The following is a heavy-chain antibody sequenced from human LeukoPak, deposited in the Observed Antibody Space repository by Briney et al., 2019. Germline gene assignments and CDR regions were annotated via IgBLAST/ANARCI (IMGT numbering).Heavy chain of an antibody. Sequence: PGGSLRLSCAAPGFTFSSSYMIWVRQAPGKGLEWVSVIYSGGTTYYADSVKGRFTISRDNSKNTLYLQMNSLRAEDTAVYYCAKDPDCTSGICYTFFDYWGQGTLVTVSS. D-gene: IGHD2-8*01. V-gene: IGHV3-53*01. CDR2: IYSGGTT. J-gene: IGHJ4*02. CDR1: GFTFSSSY. CDR3: AKDPDCTSGICYTFFDY.